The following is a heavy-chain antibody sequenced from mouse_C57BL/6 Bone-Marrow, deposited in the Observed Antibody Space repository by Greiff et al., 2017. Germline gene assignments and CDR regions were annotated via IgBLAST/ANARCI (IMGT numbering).Heavy chain of an antibody. CDR1: GFSLTSYG. V-gene: IGHV2-2*01. Sequence: QVQLKESGPGLVQPSQSLSITCTVSGFSLTSYGVHWVRQSPGKGLEWLGVIWSGGSTDYNAAFISRLSISKDNSKSQVFFKMNSLQADDTAIYYCASYPHLYFDVWGTGTTVTVSS. J-gene: IGHJ1*03. CDR3: ASYPHLYFDV. CDR2: IWSGGST.